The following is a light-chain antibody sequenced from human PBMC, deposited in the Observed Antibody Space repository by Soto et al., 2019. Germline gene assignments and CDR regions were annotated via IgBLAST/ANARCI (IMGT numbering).Light chain of an antibody. V-gene: IGLV2-14*01. CDR3: SSYTSSSTYV. J-gene: IGLJ1*01. CDR1: SSDVGGYNY. CDR2: DVS. Sequence: QSVVTQPASVSGSPGQSITISCTGTSSDVGGYNYASWYQQHPGKAPKLMIYDVSNRPSGVSNRFSGSKSGNTASLTISGLQAEDEADYYCSSYTSSSTYVFGTGT.